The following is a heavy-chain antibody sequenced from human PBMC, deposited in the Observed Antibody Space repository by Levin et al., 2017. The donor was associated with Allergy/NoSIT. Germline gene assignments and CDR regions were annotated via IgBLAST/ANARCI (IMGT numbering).Heavy chain of an antibody. CDR2: IDPSDSYT. V-gene: IGHV5-10-1*01. J-gene: IGHJ5*02. CDR3: ARLVDPSILWPGGSGTWFDP. D-gene: IGHD2-21*01. Sequence: GESLKISCKGSGYSFTSYWISWVRQMPGKGLEWMGRIDPSDSYTNYSPSFQGHVTISADKSISTAYLQWSSLKASDTAMYYCARLVDPSILWPGGSGTWFDPWGQGTLVTVSS. CDR1: GYSFTSYW.